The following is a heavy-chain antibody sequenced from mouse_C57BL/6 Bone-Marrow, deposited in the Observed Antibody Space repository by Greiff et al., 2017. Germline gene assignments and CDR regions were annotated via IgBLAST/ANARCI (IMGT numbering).Heavy chain of an antibody. Sequence: EVKLQESGGDLVKPGGSLKLSCAASGFTFSSYGMSWVRQTPDKRLEWVATISSGGSYTYYPDSVKGRFTISRDNAKNTLYLQMSSLNSEDTAMYYCARRGITPFAYWGQGTLVTVSA. CDR3: ARRGITPFAY. CDR1: GFTFSSYG. J-gene: IGHJ3*01. D-gene: IGHD2-4*01. CDR2: ISSGGSYT. V-gene: IGHV5-6*01.